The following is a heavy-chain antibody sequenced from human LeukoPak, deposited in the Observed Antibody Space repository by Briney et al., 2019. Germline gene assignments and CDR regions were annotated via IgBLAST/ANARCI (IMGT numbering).Heavy chain of an antibody. CDR1: GFTVSSND. V-gene: IGHV3-53*01. CDR2: IYSGGGP. D-gene: IGHD4-11*01. Sequence: PGGSLRLSCAASGFTVSSNDMSWVRQAPGKGLEWVSVIYSGGGPYYADSVKGRFTISRDNSKNTLYLQMNSLRAEDTAVYYCARVVDHDYSDYYLDYWGQGTLVTVSS. J-gene: IGHJ4*02. CDR3: ARVVDHDYSDYYLDY.